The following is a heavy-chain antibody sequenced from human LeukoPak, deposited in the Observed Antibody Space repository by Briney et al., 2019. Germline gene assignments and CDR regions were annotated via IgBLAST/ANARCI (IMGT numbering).Heavy chain of an antibody. CDR1: GYSFTCYW. D-gene: IGHD3-22*01. Sequence: GESLKISCKGSGYSFTCYWIGWVRQMPGKGLEWMGIIYPGDSDTRYSPSFQGQVTISADKSISTAYLQWSSLKASDTAMYYCARGRRSYYDSSGNYYAGIFDYWGQGALVTVSS. J-gene: IGHJ4*02. V-gene: IGHV5-51*01. CDR3: ARGRRSYYDSSGNYYAGIFDY. CDR2: IYPGDSDT.